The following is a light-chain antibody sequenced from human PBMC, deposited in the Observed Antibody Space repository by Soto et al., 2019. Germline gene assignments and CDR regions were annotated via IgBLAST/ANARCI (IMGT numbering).Light chain of an antibody. CDR2: DVS. CDR3: CAYAGSS. V-gene: IGLV2-11*01. CDR1: SSDVGGYNY. J-gene: IGLJ2*01. Sequence: QSVLTQPRSVSGSPGQSVTISCTGTSSDVGGYNYVSWYQQHPGKAPKLMIYDVSKRPSGVPDRFSGSKSGNTASLTISGLQAEDEADYYCCAYAGSSFGGGTQLTVL.